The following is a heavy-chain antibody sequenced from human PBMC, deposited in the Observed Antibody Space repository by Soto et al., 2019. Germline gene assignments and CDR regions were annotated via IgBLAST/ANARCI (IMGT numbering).Heavy chain of an antibody. Sequence: ASVKVSCKASGYTFTSYGISWVRQAAGQGLEWMGWLSDCHGNRNYAQKLPGRGTMTTDTATSTAYRELRSLTSDDTAGYYCGRHLARIRFLEWLSYGMEVWGQGTTVTVAS. CDR1: GYTFTSYG. J-gene: IGHJ6*02. CDR2: LSDCHGNR. CDR3: GRHLARIRFLEWLSYGMEV. D-gene: IGHD3-3*01. V-gene: IGHV1-18*04.